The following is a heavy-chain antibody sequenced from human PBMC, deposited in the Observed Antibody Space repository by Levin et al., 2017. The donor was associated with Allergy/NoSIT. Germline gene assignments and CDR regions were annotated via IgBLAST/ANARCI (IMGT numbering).Heavy chain of an antibody. D-gene: IGHD1-26*01. CDR2: IFSIFGPA. J-gene: IGHJ5*02. Sequence: ASVKVSCKASGVTSSNYAITWVRQAPGQGLEWMGGIFSIFGPASYAQKFQGRATILADESTSTSSMELNNLGFEDTAVYYCARDGVGAANFDPWGQGTLVTVSS. CDR3: ARDGVGAANFDP. CDR1: GVTSSNYA. V-gene: IGHV1-69*13.